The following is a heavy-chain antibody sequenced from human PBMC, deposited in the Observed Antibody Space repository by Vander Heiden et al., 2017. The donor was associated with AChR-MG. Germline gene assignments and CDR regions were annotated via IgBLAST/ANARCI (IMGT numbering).Heavy chain of an antibody. CDR3: ARDPSDFWSGYLVMPTDY. J-gene: IGHJ4*02. Sequence: QVQLVQSGAEVKKPGASVKVPCKASGYTFTGYYMHWVRQAPGQGLEWMGWINPNSGGTNYAQKFQGRVTMTRDTSISTAYMELSRLRSDDTAVYYCARDPSDFWSGYLVMPTDYWGQGTLVTVSS. CDR2: INPNSGGT. V-gene: IGHV1-2*02. CDR1: GYTFTGYY. D-gene: IGHD3-3*01.